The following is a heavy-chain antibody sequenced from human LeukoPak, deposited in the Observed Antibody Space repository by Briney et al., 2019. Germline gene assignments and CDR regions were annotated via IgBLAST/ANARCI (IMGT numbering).Heavy chain of an antibody. CDR1: GGTFSSYA. CDR2: IIPILGIA. V-gene: IGHV1-69*04. D-gene: IGHD6-6*01. Sequence: SSVKVSCRASGGTFSSYAISWVRQAPGQGLEWMGRIIPILGIANYAQKFQGRVTITADKSTSTAYMELSSLRSEDTAVYYCARDSTSLFLFDIWGQGTMVTVSS. J-gene: IGHJ3*02. CDR3: ARDSTSLFLFDI.